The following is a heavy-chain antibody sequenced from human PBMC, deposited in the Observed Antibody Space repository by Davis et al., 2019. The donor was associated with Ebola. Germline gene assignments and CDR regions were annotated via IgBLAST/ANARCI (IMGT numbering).Heavy chain of an antibody. Sequence: MPSETLSLTCTVSGGSISSSSSYWGWIRQPPGKGLEWIGNIFYSGSTYYNPSLKSRVTISVDTSKNQFSLNMTSVTAADTAVYYCARGPRAAFDIWGQGTRVIVSS. CDR3: ARGPRAAFDI. CDR2: IFYSGST. CDR1: GGSISSSSSY. J-gene: IGHJ3*02. V-gene: IGHV4-39*01.